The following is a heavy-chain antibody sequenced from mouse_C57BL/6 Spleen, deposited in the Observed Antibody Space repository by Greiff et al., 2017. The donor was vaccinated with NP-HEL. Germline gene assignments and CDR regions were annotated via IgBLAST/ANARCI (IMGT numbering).Heavy chain of an antibody. CDR1: GYAFSSSW. Sequence: QVQLQQSGPELVKPGASVKISCKASGYAFSSSWMNWVKQRPGKGLEWIGRIYPGDGDTNYNGKFKGKATLTADKSSSTAYMQLSSLTSEDSAVYFCAREDDYGYFDYWGQGTTLTVSS. V-gene: IGHV1-82*01. J-gene: IGHJ2*01. D-gene: IGHD2-4*01. CDR3: AREDDYGYFDY. CDR2: IYPGDGDT.